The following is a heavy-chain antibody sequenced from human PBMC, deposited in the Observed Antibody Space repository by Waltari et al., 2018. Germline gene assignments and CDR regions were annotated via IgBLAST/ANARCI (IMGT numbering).Heavy chain of an antibody. CDR3: ARAYSGSYYRYFEY. D-gene: IGHD1-26*01. V-gene: IGHV3-48*03. J-gene: IGHJ1*01. CDR2: VSVSGKTM. CDR1: GFIFSNYE. Sequence: EVQLVESGGGLIQPGGSLRLSCAASGFIFSNYEMNWVRQTPGKGLDGVSYVSVSGKTMYNVDSVKGRFTISRDNAKNSLHLQMNSLRAEDTAVYYCARAYSGSYYRYFEYWGQGALVTVSS.